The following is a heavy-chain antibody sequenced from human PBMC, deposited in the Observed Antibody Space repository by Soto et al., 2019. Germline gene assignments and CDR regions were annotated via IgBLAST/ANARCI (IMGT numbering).Heavy chain of an antibody. CDR1: GFTFSSYG. J-gene: IGHJ4*02. D-gene: IGHD2-2*01. Sequence: PGGSLRLSCAASGFTFSSYGMHWVRQAPGKGLEWVAVISYDGSNKYYADSVKGRFTISRDNSKNTLYLQMNSLRAEDTAVYYCANNPPSYCSSTSCPDPFDYWGQGTLVTVSS. CDR2: ISYDGSNK. V-gene: IGHV3-30*18. CDR3: ANNPPSYCSSTSCPDPFDY.